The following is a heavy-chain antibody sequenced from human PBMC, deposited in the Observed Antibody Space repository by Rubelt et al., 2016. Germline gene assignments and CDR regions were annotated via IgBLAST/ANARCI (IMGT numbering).Heavy chain of an antibody. D-gene: IGHD3-16*01. V-gene: IGHV3-66*01. CDR1: GFTVSSNY. CDR3: ARVTFGGINAFDI. J-gene: IGHJ3*02. CDR2: LYAGGST. Sequence: EVQLVESGGDLVQPGGSLRLSCAASGFTVSSNYMSWVRQAPGKGLEWVSILYAGGSTYYADSVKGRFIISRDNSKNTLYLQMNSLRAEDTAVYYCARVTFGGINAFDIWGQGTMVTVSS.